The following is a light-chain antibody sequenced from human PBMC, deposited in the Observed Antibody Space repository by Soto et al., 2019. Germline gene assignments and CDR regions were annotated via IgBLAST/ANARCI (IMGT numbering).Light chain of an antibody. V-gene: IGLV2-8*01. CDR3: SSYAGSNIL. CDR2: EVD. J-gene: IGLJ1*01. CDR1: SSDVGGYDY. Sequence: QSVLTQPPSASGSPGQSGTISCTGTSSDVGGYDYVSWYQQHPGKAPKLMIYEVDKRPSGVPDRFSGSKSDNTASLTVSGLQTDDEADYYCSSYAGSNILFGTGTKVTVL.